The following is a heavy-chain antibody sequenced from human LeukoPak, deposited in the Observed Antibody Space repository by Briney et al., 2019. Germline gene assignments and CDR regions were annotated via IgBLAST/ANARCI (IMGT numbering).Heavy chain of an antibody. CDR1: GFTFSSYA. J-gene: IGHJ5*02. Sequence: PGRSLRLSCAASGFTFSSYAMHWVRQAPGKGLEWVAVISYDGSNKYYADSVKGRFTISRDNSKNTLYLQMNSLRAEDTAVYYCAKGAKRVVGATTHWFDPWGQGTLVTVSS. CDR2: ISYDGSNK. CDR3: AKGAKRVVGATTHWFDP. V-gene: IGHV3-30*04. D-gene: IGHD1-26*01.